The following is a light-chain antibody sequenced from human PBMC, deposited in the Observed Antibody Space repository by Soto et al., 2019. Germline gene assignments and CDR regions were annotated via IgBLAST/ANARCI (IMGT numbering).Light chain of an antibody. V-gene: IGKV3-20*01. CDR1: QSVTSRH. CDR3: QQSSSSPIT. Sequence: EIVLTQSPGTLSLSPGERATLSCRASQSVTSRHLAWYQQKPGQAPRLLIYGASSRATGIPDRFSGSGSGTDFTLTISRLEPEEFAVYYCQQSSSSPITFGQGTRLEIK. J-gene: IGKJ5*01. CDR2: GAS.